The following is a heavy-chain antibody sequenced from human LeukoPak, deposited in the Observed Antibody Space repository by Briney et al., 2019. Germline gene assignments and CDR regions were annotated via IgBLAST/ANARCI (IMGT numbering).Heavy chain of an antibody. Sequence: SETLSLTCAVSGGSISSSNWWSWVRQPPGKGLEWIGEIYHSGSTNYNPSLKSRVTISVDTSKNQFSLKLSSVTAADTAVYYCARGSPPYYYYGMDVWGQGTTVTVSS. CDR2: IYHSGST. J-gene: IGHJ6*02. V-gene: IGHV4-4*02. CDR1: GGSISSSNW. CDR3: ARGSPPYYYYGMDV.